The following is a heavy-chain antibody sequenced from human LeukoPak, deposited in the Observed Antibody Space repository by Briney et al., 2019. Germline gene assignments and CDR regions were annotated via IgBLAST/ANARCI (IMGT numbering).Heavy chain of an antibody. J-gene: IGHJ4*02. CDR3: AGSRIQLWFRFDY. Sequence: SQTLSLTCTVSGGSISSGGYYWSWIRQHPGKGLEWIGYIYYSGSTYYNPSLKSRVTISVDTSKNQFSLKLSSVTAADTAVYYCAGSRIQLWFRFDYWGQGTLVTVSS. CDR2: IYYSGST. D-gene: IGHD5-18*01. V-gene: IGHV4-31*03. CDR1: GGSISSGGYY.